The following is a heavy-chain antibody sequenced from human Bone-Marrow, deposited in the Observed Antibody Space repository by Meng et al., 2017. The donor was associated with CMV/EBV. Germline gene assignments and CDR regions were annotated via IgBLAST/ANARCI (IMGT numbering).Heavy chain of an antibody. Sequence: GGSLRLSCAASGFTFSSYAMHWVRQAPGKGLEWVAVISYDGSNKYYADSVKGRFTISRDNSKNTLYLQMNSLRAEDTAVYYCARIVGATTRGYYYYGMDVWGQGTTVTVSS. D-gene: IGHD1-26*01. CDR3: ARIVGATTRGYYYYGMDV. J-gene: IGHJ6*02. V-gene: IGHV3-30*04. CDR1: GFTFSSYA. CDR2: ISYDGSNK.